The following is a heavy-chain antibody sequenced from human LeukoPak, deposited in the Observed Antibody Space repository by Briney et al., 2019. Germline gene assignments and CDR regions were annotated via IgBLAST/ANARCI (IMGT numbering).Heavy chain of an antibody. CDR2: FCYSGST. D-gene: IGHD1-1*01. V-gene: IGHV4-61*01. J-gene: IGHJ4*02. CDR1: GGSVSSGRYY. Sequence: PSETLSLTCTVSGGSVSSGRYYWSWIRQPPGKGLEWIGYFCYSGSTNYNPSLKTRVTISVDTSKNQFSLKVSSVTAADTAVYYCASKRTGDQGYYFDYWGQGTLVTVSS. CDR3: ASKRTGDQGYYFDY.